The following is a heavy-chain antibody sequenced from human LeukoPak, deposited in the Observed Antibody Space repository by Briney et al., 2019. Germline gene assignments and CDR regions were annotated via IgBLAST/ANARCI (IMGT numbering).Heavy chain of an antibody. CDR3: ARVLGGYSGYGDY. V-gene: IGHV3-30-3*01. CDR2: ISYDGSNK. D-gene: IGHD5-12*01. J-gene: IGHJ4*02. Sequence: GGSLRLSCAASGFTFSSYAMHWVRQAPGKGLEWVAVISYDGSNKYYADSVKGRFTISRDNSKNTLYLQMNSLRAEDTAVYYCARVLGGYSGYGDYWGQGILVTVSS. CDR1: GFTFSSYA.